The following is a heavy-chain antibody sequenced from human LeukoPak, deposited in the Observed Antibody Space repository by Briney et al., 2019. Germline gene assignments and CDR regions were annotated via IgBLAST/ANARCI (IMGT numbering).Heavy chain of an antibody. J-gene: IGHJ5*02. Sequence: SQILSLTCAISGDSVSSNSAAWNWIRQSPSRGLEWLGRTYYRSKWYNDYAVSVKSRITINPDTSKNQFSLQLNSVTPEDTAVYYCARVSTRSTRSYTAMAGNWFDPWGQGTLVTVSS. D-gene: IGHD5-18*01. V-gene: IGHV6-1*01. CDR3: ARVSTRSTRSYTAMAGNWFDP. CDR2: TYYRSKWYN. CDR1: GDSVSSNSAA.